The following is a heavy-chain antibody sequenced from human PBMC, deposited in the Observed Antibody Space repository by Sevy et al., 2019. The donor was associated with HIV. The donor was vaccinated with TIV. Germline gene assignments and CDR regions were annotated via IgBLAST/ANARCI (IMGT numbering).Heavy chain of an antibody. V-gene: IGHV1-18*01. CDR3: AREGITGTTLAYGMDV. Sequence: ASVKVSCKASGYTFTSYGISWVRQAPGQGLEWMGWISAYNGNTNYVQKLQGRVTMTTDTSTSTAYMELRSLRSQDTAACYCAREGITGTTLAYGMDVWGQGTTVTVSS. CDR2: ISAYNGNT. CDR1: GYTFTSYG. D-gene: IGHD1-20*01. J-gene: IGHJ6*02.